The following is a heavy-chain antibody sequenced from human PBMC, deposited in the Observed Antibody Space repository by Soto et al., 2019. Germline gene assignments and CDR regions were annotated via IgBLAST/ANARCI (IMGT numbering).Heavy chain of an antibody. D-gene: IGHD6-6*01. CDR2: INHSGST. CDR3: ARGHGIAARLYYYYGMDV. J-gene: IGHJ6*02. CDR1: GGSFSGYY. Sequence: PSETLSLTCAVYGGSFSGYYWSWIRQPPGKGLEWIGEINHSGSTNYNPSLKSRVTISVDTPKNQFPLKLSSVTAADTAVYYCARGHGIAARLYYYYGMDVWGQGTTVTVSS. V-gene: IGHV4-34*01.